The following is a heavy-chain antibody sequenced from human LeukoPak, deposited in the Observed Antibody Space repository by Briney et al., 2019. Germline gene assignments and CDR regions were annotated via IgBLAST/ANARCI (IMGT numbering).Heavy chain of an antibody. CDR2: IYYSGST. D-gene: IGHD6-13*01. Sequence: SQTLSLTCTVSGGSISSGVYYWSWIRQHPGKGLEWIGYIYYSGSTYYNPSLKSRVTISVDTSENQFSLKLSSVTAADTAVYYCARAIAADTHFDYWGQGTLVTVSS. V-gene: IGHV4-31*03. CDR1: GGSISSGVYY. J-gene: IGHJ4*02. CDR3: ARAIAADTHFDY.